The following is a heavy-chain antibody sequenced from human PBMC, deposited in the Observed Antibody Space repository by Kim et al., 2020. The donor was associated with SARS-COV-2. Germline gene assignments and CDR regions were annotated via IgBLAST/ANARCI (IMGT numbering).Heavy chain of an antibody. CDR3: AKDPRRLIVGAERGDAFDI. J-gene: IGHJ3*02. D-gene: IGHD1-26*01. Sequence: GRFTISRDNSKNTLYLQMNSLRAEDTAVYYCAKDPRRLIVGAERGDAFDIWGQGTMVTVSS. V-gene: IGHV3-23*01.